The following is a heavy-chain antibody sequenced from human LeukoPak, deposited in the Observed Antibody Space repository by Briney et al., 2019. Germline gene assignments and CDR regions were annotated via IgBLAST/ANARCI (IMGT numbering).Heavy chain of an antibody. CDR2: INPTGGST. V-gene: IGHV1-46*01. D-gene: IGHD2-15*01. CDR3: ARGDTVVSRSWFDP. Sequence: ASVNVSCTASGYTFTSYCTHWVRQAPGQGLEWMGLINPTGGSTGYAQKFQGRVTMTRDMSTSTVYMGLSSLRYEDTAVYYCARGDTVVSRSWFDPWGQGTLVTVSS. J-gene: IGHJ5*02. CDR1: GYTFTSYC.